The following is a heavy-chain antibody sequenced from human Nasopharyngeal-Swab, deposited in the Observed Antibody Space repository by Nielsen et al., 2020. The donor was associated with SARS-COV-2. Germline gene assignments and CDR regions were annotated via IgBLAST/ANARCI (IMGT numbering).Heavy chain of an antibody. V-gene: IGHV5-51*01. Sequence: GGSLRLSCKGSGYSFTSYWIAWVRQMPGKGLECMGTIFPGDSDTRYSPSFEGRVTISVDQSITTAYLHWTSLKASDTAKYYCAIGAAVGTLFHGMDVWGQGTMVTVSS. CDR2: IFPGDSDT. CDR1: GYSFTSYW. CDR3: AIGAAVGTLFHGMDV. D-gene: IGHD1-26*01. J-gene: IGHJ6*02.